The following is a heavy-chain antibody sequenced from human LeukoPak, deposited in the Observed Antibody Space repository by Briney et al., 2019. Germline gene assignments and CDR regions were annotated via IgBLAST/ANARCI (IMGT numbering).Heavy chain of an antibody. D-gene: IGHD5-12*01. CDR3: AKDIREKWLRSSYGMDV. CDR1: GFTFSSYG. V-gene: IGHV3-30*18. CDR2: IAYDGSNK. Sequence: PGGSLRLSCAASGFTFSSYGMHWVRQAPGKGLEWVAVIAYDGSNKYYGDSLKGRFTISRDNSKNTLDLQMNSLRAEDTAVYYCAKDIREKWLRSSYGMDVWGQGTTVTVSS. J-gene: IGHJ6*02.